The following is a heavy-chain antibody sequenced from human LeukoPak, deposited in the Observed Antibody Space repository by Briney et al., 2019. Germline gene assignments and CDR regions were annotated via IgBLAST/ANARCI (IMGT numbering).Heavy chain of an antibody. CDR3: ARHMTPTIFGAYYFDY. V-gene: IGHV3-49*04. J-gene: IGHJ4*02. Sequence: PGRSLRLSCTTSGFTFGDYAMTWVRQAPGKGLEWLGFIRNRGYGATTEYAASVGGRFSISRDDSKNIASLQVNSLNTEDTAVYYCARHMTPTIFGAYYFDYWGQGALVTVSS. CDR1: GFTFGDYA. CDR2: IRNRGYGATT. D-gene: IGHD3-3*01.